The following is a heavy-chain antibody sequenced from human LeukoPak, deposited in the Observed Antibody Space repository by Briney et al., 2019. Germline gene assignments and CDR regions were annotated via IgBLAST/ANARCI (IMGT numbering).Heavy chain of an antibody. J-gene: IGHJ4*02. V-gene: IGHV3-30*02. CDR1: GFTFSSYS. CDR2: IRYDGSNK. CDR3: AREPTTNIAALDY. D-gene: IGHD6-13*01. Sequence: GGSLRLSCAASGFTFSSYSMHWVRQAPGKGLEWVAFIRYDGSNKYYADSVKGRFTISRDNSKNTLYLQMNSLRAEDTAVYYCAREPTTNIAALDYWGQGTLVTVSS.